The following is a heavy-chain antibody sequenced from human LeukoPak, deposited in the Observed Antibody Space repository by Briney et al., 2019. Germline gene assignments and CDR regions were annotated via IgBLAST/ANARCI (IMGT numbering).Heavy chain of an antibody. CDR3: ARDYYDSSGYCPYY. J-gene: IGHJ4*02. CDR1: GGTFSSYA. Sequence: SVKVSCKASGGTFSSYAISWVRQAPGQGLEWMGRIIPILGIANYAQKFQGRVTITADKSTSTAYMELSSLRSEDTAVYYCARDYYDSSGYCPYYWGQGTLVTVSS. CDR2: IIPILGIA. V-gene: IGHV1-69*04. D-gene: IGHD3-22*01.